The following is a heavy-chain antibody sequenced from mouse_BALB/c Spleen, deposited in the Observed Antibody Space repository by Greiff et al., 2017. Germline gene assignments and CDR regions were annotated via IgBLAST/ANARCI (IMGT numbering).Heavy chain of an antibody. Sequence: EVHLVESGGGLVKPGGSLKLSCAASGFTFSDYYMYWVRQTPEKRLEWVATISDGGSYTYYPDSVKGRFTISRDNAKNNLYLQMSSLKSEDTAMYYCARGNYEFAYWGQGTLVTVSA. CDR3: ARGNYEFAY. J-gene: IGHJ3*01. CDR2: ISDGGSYT. V-gene: IGHV5-4*02. CDR1: GFTFSDYY. D-gene: IGHD2-1*01.